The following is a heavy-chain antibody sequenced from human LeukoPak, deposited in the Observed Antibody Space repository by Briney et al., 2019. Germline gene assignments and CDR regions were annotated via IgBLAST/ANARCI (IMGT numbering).Heavy chain of an antibody. D-gene: IGHD2-15*01. CDR2: IYYSGST. CDR3: ARFPYSCSGGSCSPDAFDI. V-gene: IGHV4-59*08. CDR1: GGSISSYY. Sequence: KPSETLSLTCTVSGGSISSYYWSWIRQPPGKGLEWIGYIYYSGSTNYNPSLKSRVTISVDTSKNQFSLKLSSVTAADTAVYYCARFPYSCSGGSCSPDAFDIWGQGTMVTVSS. J-gene: IGHJ3*02.